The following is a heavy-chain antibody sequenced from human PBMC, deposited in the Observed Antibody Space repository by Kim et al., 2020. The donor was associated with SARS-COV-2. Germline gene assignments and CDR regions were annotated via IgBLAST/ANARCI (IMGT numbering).Heavy chain of an antibody. CDR3: ARDTYGMDV. Sequence: GGSLRRSCAASGFTFSNYAMHWVRQAPGKGLEWVAVISYDGSNKYYVDSVKGRFTISRDNSKNTLYLQMNSLRAEDTAVYYCARDTYGMDVWGQGTTVTVSS. J-gene: IGHJ6*02. CDR1: GFTFSNYA. CDR2: ISYDGSNK. V-gene: IGHV3-30*04.